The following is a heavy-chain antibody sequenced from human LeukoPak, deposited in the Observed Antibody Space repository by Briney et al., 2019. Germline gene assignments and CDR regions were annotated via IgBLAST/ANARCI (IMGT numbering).Heavy chain of an antibody. J-gene: IGHJ5*02. V-gene: IGHV3-9*01. CDR1: GFTFDDYA. CDR2: ISWNSGSI. Sequence: GRSLRLSCAASGFTFDDYAMHWVRHAPGKGLEWVLGISWNSGSIGYADSVKGRFTISRDNAKNSLYLQMNSLRAEDTALYYCAKGYCSSTSCPQTGFDPWGQGTLVTVSS. CDR3: AKGYCSSTSCPQTGFDP. D-gene: IGHD2-2*01.